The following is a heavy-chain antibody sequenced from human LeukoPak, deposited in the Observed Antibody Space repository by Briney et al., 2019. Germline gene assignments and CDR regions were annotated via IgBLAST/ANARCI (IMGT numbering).Heavy chain of an antibody. V-gene: IGHV1-18*01. D-gene: IGHD1-1*01. J-gene: IGHJ4*02. CDR3: ARFNWNYFFDY. CDR1: GYTFTSYG. CDR2: ISGYNGNT. Sequence: ASVKLSCKASGYTFTSYGISWVRQAPGQGLEWMGWISGYNGNTNYAQKLQGRVTMTTNTSTSTAYMELRSLRSDDTAVYYCARFNWNYFFDYWGQGTLVTVSS.